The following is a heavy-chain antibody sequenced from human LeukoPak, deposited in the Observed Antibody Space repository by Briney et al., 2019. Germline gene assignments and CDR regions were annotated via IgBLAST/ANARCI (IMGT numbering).Heavy chain of an antibody. CDR3: ARDGGYDILTGYSSIDY. D-gene: IGHD3-9*01. Sequence: ASVKVSCKASGYTFTSYGISWVRQAPGQGLEWMGWISAYNGNTNYAQKLQGRVTMTTDTSTSTAYMELRSLRSDDTAVYYCARDGGYDILTGYSSIDYWGQGTLVTVSP. J-gene: IGHJ4*02. V-gene: IGHV1-18*01. CDR2: ISAYNGNT. CDR1: GYTFTSYG.